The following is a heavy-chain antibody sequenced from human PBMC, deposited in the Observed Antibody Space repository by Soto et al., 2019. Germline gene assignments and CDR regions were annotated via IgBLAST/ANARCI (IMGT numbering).Heavy chain of an antibody. Sequence: EVQLVESGGGLVQPGGSLRLSCVAYGFTFNRNWMTWVRQAPGKGLEWVANIKQDGSEKNYVDSVRGRFTISRDDAKNSLYLQMNSLRAEDTAVYYCARRGDYGDYWGQGTLVTVSS. D-gene: IGHD4-17*01. V-gene: IGHV3-7*01. CDR2: IKQDGSEK. CDR3: ARRGDYGDY. CDR1: GFTFNRNW. J-gene: IGHJ4*02.